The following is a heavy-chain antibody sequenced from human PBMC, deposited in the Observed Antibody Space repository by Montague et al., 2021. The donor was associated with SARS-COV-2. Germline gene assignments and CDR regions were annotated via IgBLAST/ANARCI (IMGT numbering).Heavy chain of an antibody. J-gene: IGHJ3*02. CDR1: GGSFSNYY. D-gene: IGHD3-10*02. CDR2: VNQSGNT. CDR3: ARGRRSVFAPGAGPAGRAFDI. Sequence: SETLSLTCATSGGSFSNYYWSWIRQPPGKGLEWIGEVNQSGNTIYNPSVKSGVTISEDTSKNQFYLRLNPVTAADTAVYYCARGRRSVFAPGAGPAGRAFDIWGQGTMVTVSS. V-gene: IGHV4-34*01.